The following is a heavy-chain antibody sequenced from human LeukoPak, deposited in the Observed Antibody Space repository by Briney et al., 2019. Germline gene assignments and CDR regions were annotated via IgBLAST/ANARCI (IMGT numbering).Heavy chain of an antibody. CDR3: VKLYSSSWLDAFDI. CDR1: GFTFSIYA. V-gene: IGHV3-64D*06. J-gene: IGHJ3*02. CDR2: ISSNGGST. D-gene: IGHD6-13*01. Sequence: PGGSLRLSCSASGFTFSIYAMHWVRQAPGKGLEYVSAISSNGGSTYYADSVKGRFTISRDNSKNTLYLQMSSLRAEDTAVYYCVKLYSSSWLDAFDIWGQGTMVTVSS.